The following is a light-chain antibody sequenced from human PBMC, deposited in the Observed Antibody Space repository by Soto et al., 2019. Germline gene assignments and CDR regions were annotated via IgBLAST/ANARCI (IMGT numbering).Light chain of an antibody. CDR3: QQRSDWPST. V-gene: IGKV3-11*01. J-gene: IGKJ4*01. CDR2: DAS. CDR1: QSVGSY. Sequence: EIVLTQSPVTLSLSPGERATLSCRASQSVGSYFAWYQQKPGQAPRLLIYDASSRATGIPARFSGSGSGTDFTLTISSLETEDFAVYYCQQRSDWPSTFGGGTRVEIK.